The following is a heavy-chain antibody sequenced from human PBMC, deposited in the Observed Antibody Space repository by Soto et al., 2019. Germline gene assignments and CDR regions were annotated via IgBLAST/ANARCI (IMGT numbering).Heavy chain of an antibody. CDR1: GFTFSIYW. CDR2: INEDGSKK. D-gene: IGHD1-20*01. J-gene: IGHJ4*02. Sequence: GGSLRLSCAASGFTFSIYWMMWVRQAPGKGLEWVANINEDGSKKHHVDSVKGRFTISRDNAKNSLYLQLNSLRTEDTAIYYCVRENNGGPEFWGQGTMVTVSS. CDR3: VRENNGGPEF. V-gene: IGHV3-7*01.